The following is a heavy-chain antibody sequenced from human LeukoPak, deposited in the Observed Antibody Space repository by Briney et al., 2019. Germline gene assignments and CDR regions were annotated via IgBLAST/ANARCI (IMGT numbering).Heavy chain of an antibody. CDR3: ARDPRYCSGGSCSTFAQPNWFDP. Sequence: ASVKVSCKASGYTFTSYGISWVRQAPGQGLEWMGWISAYNGNTNYAQKLQGRVTMTTDTSTSTAYMELRSLRSDDTAVYYCARDPRYCSGGSCSTFAQPNWFDPWGQGTLVTVSS. V-gene: IGHV1-18*01. D-gene: IGHD2-15*01. CDR2: ISAYNGNT. CDR1: GYTFTSYG. J-gene: IGHJ5*02.